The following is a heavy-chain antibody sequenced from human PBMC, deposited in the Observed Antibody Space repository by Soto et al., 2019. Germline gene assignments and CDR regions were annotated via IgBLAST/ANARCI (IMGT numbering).Heavy chain of an antibody. CDR1: GFSLTTSGVG. J-gene: IGHJ5*02. Sequence: QITLKESGPALVRPTQALTLTCTFSGFSLTTSGVGVAWIRQPPGKALECLALVYWDGDERFNPSLRNRLTLAKDSSKNRVVRTMTNMDPVDTGTSYGAHRCGCSAASCVSNYCDAWGQGALVTVSS. V-gene: IGHV2-5*02. CDR2: VYWDGDE. D-gene: IGHD1-7*01. CDR3: AHRCGCSAASCVSNYCDA.